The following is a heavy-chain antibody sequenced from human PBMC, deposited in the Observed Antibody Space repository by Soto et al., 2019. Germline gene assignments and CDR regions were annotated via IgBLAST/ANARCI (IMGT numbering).Heavy chain of an antibody. CDR3: AKAWKQWPNWFDP. Sequence: PGGSLRLSCAASGFAFSSYSMNWVRQAPGKGLEWVSAISGSGGSTYYADSVKGRFTISRDNSKNTLYLQMNSLRAEDTAVYYCAKAWKQWPNWFDPWGQGTLVTVSS. J-gene: IGHJ5*02. V-gene: IGHV3-23*01. D-gene: IGHD6-19*01. CDR1: GFAFSSYS. CDR2: ISGSGGST.